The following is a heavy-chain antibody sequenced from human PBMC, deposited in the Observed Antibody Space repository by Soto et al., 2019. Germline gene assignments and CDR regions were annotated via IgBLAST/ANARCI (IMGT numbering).Heavy chain of an antibody. CDR1: GGSIDSSTYY. Sequence: QLQLQESGPGLVKPSETLSLTCTVSGGSIDSSTYYWGWIRQPPGKGLEWIGSIFYNGNTFYNPHLKTRTTISVDTSKNQFSLKLSSVTAADTAVYYCARHSTGYYYSWFDPWGQGTLVTVSS. J-gene: IGHJ5*02. CDR3: ARHSTGYYYSWFDP. CDR2: IFYNGNT. D-gene: IGHD3-22*01. V-gene: IGHV4-39*01.